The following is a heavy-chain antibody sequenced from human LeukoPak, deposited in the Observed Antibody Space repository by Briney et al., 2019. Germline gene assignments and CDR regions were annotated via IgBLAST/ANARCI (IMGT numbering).Heavy chain of an antibody. D-gene: IGHD2-15*01. CDR1: GGSISSTSYY. V-gene: IGHV4-39*07. J-gene: IGHJ5*02. Sequence: SETLSLTCTVSGGSISSTSYYWGWIRQPPGKGLEWIGNIYYSGSTYYNPSLNSRVTISVGTSKNQFSLKLNSVTAADTAVYYCARVLGVGWPAEYNWFDPWGQGTLVTVSS. CDR2: IYYSGST. CDR3: ARVLGVGWPAEYNWFDP.